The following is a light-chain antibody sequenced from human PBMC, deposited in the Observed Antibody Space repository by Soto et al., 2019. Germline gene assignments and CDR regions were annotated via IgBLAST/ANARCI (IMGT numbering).Light chain of an antibody. J-gene: IGKJ1*01. V-gene: IGKV1-39*01. CDR1: QTIGSH. CDR2: AAS. Sequence: DIQLTQSPSFLSASVGDRVTIACRASQTIGSHLNWYQHKQGKAPKALVYAASSLHSGVPSRFSGSGSGTDFTLTISSLQPDDFATYYCQQSYSTWTFGQGTKVEVK. CDR3: QQSYSTWT.